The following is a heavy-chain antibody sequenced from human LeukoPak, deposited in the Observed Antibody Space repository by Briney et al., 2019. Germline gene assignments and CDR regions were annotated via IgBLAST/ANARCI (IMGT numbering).Heavy chain of an antibody. CDR1: GFTFSSYW. V-gene: IGHV3-7*01. Sequence: GGSLRLSCAASGFTFSSYWMSWVRQAPGKGLEWVANIKQDGSEKYYVDSVKGRFTISRDNAKNSLYLQMNSLRAEDMAVYYCARMTEGGYFDYWGQGTLVTVSS. CDR3: ARMTEGGYFDY. CDR2: IKQDGSEK. D-gene: IGHD3-10*01. J-gene: IGHJ4*02.